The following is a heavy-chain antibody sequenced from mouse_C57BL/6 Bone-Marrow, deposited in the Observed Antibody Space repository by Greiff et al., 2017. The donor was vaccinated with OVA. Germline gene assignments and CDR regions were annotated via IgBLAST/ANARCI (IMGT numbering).Heavy chain of an antibody. J-gene: IGHJ1*03. D-gene: IGHD1-1*01. Sequence: QVQLQQSGAELARPGASVKLSCKASGYTFTSYGISWVKQRTGQGLEWIGEIYPRSGNTYYNEKFKGKATLTADKSSSTAYMELRSLTSEDSAVYFCARWDYYGSSYGDWYFDVWSTGTTVTVSS. CDR3: ARWDYYGSSYGDWYFDV. V-gene: IGHV1-81*01. CDR2: IYPRSGNT. CDR1: GYTFTSYG.